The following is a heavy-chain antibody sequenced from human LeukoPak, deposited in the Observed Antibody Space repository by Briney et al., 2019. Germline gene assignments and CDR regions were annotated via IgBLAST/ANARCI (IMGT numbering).Heavy chain of an antibody. CDR3: ARVDMATINYYYYYGMDV. Sequence: PGGSLRLSRAASGFTFSSYVMSWVRQAPGKGLEWVAALTSSSDTTYYGDSVKGRFTISRDNAKNSLYLQMNSLRAEDTAVYYCARVDMATINYYYYYGMDVWGQGTTVTVSS. D-gene: IGHD5-12*01. J-gene: IGHJ6*02. CDR2: LTSSSDTT. CDR1: GFTFSSYV. V-gene: IGHV3-21*01.